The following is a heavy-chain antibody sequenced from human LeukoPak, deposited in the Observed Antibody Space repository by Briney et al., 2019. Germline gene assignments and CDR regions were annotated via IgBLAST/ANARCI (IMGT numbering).Heavy chain of an antibody. CDR3: ARDSRAYCGGDCYSRAFDI. CDR2: IYYSGST. Sequence: SETLSLTCTVSGGSISSSSYYWSWIRQPPGKGLEWIGYIYYSGSTNYNPSLKSRVTISVDTSKNQFSLKLSSVTAADTAVYYCARDSRAYCGGDCYSRAFDIWGQGTMVTVSS. J-gene: IGHJ3*02. D-gene: IGHD2-21*02. CDR1: GGSISSSSYY. V-gene: IGHV4-61*01.